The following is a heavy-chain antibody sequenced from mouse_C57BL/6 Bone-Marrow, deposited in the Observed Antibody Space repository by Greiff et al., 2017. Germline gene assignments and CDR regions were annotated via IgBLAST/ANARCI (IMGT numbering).Heavy chain of an antibody. CDR3: ASLSYYDYDVY. V-gene: IGHV1-82*01. Sequence: QVQLQQSGPELVKPGASVKISCKASGYAFSSSWMNWVQQRPGQGLEWIGRIYPGDGDTNYNGKFKGKATLTADKSSSTSYMQLSSLTSEDSAVYFGASLSYYDYDVYWGQGTTLTVSS. CDR1: GYAFSSSW. CDR2: IYPGDGDT. D-gene: IGHD2-4*01. J-gene: IGHJ2*01.